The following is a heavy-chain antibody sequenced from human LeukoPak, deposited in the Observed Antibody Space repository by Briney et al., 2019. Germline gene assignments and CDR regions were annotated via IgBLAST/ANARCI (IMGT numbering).Heavy chain of an antibody. CDR1: GGPISSSGYY. CDR3: ARHTRSGYSYGYEA. V-gene: IGHV4-39*01. J-gene: IGHJ5*02. Sequence: SETLSLTCTVSGGPISSSGYYWGWIRQPPGKGLEWIGSIHYSGSTNYNPSLKSRVTISVDTSKNQFSLKVTSVTAADTALYYCARHTRSGYSYGYEAWGQGTLVTVSS. CDR2: IHYSGST. D-gene: IGHD5-18*01.